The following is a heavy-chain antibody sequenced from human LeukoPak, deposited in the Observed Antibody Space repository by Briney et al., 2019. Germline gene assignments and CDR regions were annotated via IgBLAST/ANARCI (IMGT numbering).Heavy chain of an antibody. CDR1: GFTFSSYG. CDR2: ISYDGSNK. D-gene: IGHD2-2*01. V-gene: IGHV3-30*03. CDR3: ATVPLGYCSSTSCHDAFDI. J-gene: IGHJ3*02. Sequence: GGSLRLSCAASGFTFSSYGMHWVRQAPGKGLEWVAVISYDGSNKYYADSVKGRFTISRDNSKNTLYLQMNSLRAEDTAVYYCATVPLGYCSSTSCHDAFDIWGQGTMVTVSS.